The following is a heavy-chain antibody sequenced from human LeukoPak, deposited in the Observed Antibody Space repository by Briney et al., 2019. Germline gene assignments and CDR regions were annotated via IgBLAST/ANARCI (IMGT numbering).Heavy chain of an antibody. CDR1: GVTFSSYV. Sequence: GGSLRLSCEASGVTFSSYVMSWVRQAPGKGPEWVSGISGSGGGTYYADSVKGRFTISRDNSKNTLYLQMNSLRAEDTAVYYCAKCRWFGELLRYFDYWGQGTLVTVSS. J-gene: IGHJ4*02. CDR2: ISGSGGGT. CDR3: AKCRWFGELLRYFDY. D-gene: IGHD3-10*01. V-gene: IGHV3-23*01.